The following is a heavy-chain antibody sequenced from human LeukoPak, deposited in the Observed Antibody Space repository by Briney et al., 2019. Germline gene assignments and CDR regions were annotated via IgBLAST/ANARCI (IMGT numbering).Heavy chain of an antibody. Sequence: GGSLRLSCAASGFTFSSYSMNWVRQAPGKGLEWVSSISSSSSYIYYADSVKGRFTISRENAKNSLYLQMNSLRAGDTAVYYCARASRFLGGYYYGMDVWGQGTTVTVSS. CDR1: GFTFSSYS. D-gene: IGHD3-3*01. J-gene: IGHJ6*02. CDR2: ISSSSSYI. V-gene: IGHV3-21*01. CDR3: ARASRFLGGYYYGMDV.